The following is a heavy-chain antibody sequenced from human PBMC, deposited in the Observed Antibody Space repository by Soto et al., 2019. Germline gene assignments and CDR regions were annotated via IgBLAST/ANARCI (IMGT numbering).Heavy chain of an antibody. CDR1: GGTFSSYA. CDR2: IIPIFGTA. V-gene: IGHV1-69*13. Sequence: SVKVSCKASGGTFSSYAISWVRQAPGQGLEWMGGIIPIFGTANYAQKFQGRVTITADESTSTAYMELSSLRSEDTVVYYRARVQWFLAFYGMDVWGQGTTVTVSS. J-gene: IGHJ6*02. CDR3: ARVQWFLAFYGMDV. D-gene: IGHD3-22*01.